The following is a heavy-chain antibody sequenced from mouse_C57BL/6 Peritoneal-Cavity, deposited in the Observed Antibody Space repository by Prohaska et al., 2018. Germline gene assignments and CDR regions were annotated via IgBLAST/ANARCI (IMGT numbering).Heavy chain of an antibody. V-gene: IGHV7-4*01. CDR2: IRNKANGYTT. CDR1: GFTFTDYY. D-gene: IGHD1-1*01. Sequence: EVKLMESGGGLVQPGASLRLSCAASGFTFTDYYMSWVRQPPGKAHEWLACIRNKANGYTTEYTASVKGRFTISRDNSQNILYLQMNTLRAEDSATYYCVRGDGSPFAYWGQGTLVTVSA. J-gene: IGHJ3*01. CDR3: VRGDGSPFAY.